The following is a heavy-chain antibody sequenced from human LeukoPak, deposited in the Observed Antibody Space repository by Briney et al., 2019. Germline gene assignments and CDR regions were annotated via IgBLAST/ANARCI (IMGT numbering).Heavy chain of an antibody. J-gene: IGHJ4*02. V-gene: IGHV4-34*01. CDR3: ARDYSLRCDY. D-gene: IGHD3-10*01. CDR2: INHSGST. Sequence: SETLSLTCAVYGGSFSGYYWSWIRQPPGKGLEWSGEINHSGSTNYNPSLKSRVTISVDTSKNQFSLKLSSVTAADTAVYYCARDYSLRCDYWGQGTLVTVSS. CDR1: GGSFSGYY.